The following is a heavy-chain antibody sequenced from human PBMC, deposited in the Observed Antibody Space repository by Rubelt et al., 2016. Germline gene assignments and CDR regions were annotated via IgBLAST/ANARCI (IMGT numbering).Heavy chain of an antibody. J-gene: IGHJ4*02. CDR3: ARGYTRAAIFG. CDR1: GGSISSSSYY. Sequence: QLQLQESGPGLVKPSETLSLTCTVSGGSISSSSYYWGWIRQPPGKGLEWIGSIFYSGSTYSNPSLKSRVNISVETSTNQCALKLCSVTAADTAVYYCARGYTRAAIFGWGQGTLVTVSS. D-gene: IGHD3-3*01. CDR2: IFYSGST. V-gene: IGHV4-39*07.